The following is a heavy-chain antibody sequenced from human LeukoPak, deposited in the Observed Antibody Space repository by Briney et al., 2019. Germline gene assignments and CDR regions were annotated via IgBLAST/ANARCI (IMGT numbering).Heavy chain of an antibody. V-gene: IGHV4-39*07. J-gene: IGHJ4*02. CDR3: ARDYGGNWGGFDY. CDR2: ISYGGTT. Sequence: SETLSLTCTVSGGSISSSSYYWGWIRQPPGKGLEWIGSISYGGTTYYNPSLKSRVIKSVDTSKNQFSLKLSSVTAADTAVYYCARDYGGNWGGFDYWARELWSPSPQ. CDR1: GGSISSSSYY. D-gene: IGHD4-23*01.